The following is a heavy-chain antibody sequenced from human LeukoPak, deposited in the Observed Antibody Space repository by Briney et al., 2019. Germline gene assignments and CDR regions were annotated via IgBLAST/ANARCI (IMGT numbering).Heavy chain of an antibody. J-gene: IGHJ6*04. V-gene: IGHV4-59*08. CDR3: ARHVYGEGMVV. Sequence: SETLSLTCTVSGGPISSYYWSWIRQPPGKGLEWIGYIYYSGSTNYNPSLKSRVAISVDTSKNQFSLKLSSVTAADTAVYYCARHVYGEGMVVWGKGTTVTVSS. D-gene: IGHD4-17*01. CDR2: IYYSGST. CDR1: GGPISSYY.